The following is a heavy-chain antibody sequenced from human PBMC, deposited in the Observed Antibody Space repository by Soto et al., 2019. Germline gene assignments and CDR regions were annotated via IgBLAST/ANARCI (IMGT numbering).Heavy chain of an antibody. CDR2: IIPIFGTA. CDR1: GGTFSSYA. D-gene: IGHD3-22*01. J-gene: IGHJ4*02. Sequence: SVKVSCKASGGTFSSYAISWVRQAPGQGLEWMGGIIPIFGTANYAQKFQGRVTITADESTSTAYMELSSLRSEDTAVYYCARVPPNYYDSSGFFDYWGQGTLVTVSS. V-gene: IGHV1-69*13. CDR3: ARVPPNYYDSSGFFDY.